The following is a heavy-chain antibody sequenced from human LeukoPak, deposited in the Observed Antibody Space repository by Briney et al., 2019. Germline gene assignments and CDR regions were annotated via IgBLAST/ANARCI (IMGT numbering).Heavy chain of an antibody. CDR3: VRGPPSSRWSFDY. D-gene: IGHD6-19*01. Sequence: GGSLRLSCAASGFIFKTYAMHWVRQAPGKGLEWVTMIWYDGSNKYYGDSVKGRFTISRDNSKNTVYLQMNSLRVEDTAVYYCVRGPPSSRWSFDYWGQGALVTVSS. V-gene: IGHV3-33*01. J-gene: IGHJ4*02. CDR1: GFIFKTYA. CDR2: IWYDGSNK.